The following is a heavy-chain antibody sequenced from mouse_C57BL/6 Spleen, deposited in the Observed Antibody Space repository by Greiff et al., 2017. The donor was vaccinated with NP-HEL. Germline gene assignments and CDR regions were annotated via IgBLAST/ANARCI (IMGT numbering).Heavy chain of an antibody. CDR1: GYTFTSYG. CDR2: IYPRSGNT. CDR3: ASLGGNYYWYFDV. Sequence: VMLVESGAELARPGASVKLSCKASGYTFTSYGISWVKQRTGQGLEWIGEIYPRSGNTYYNEKFKGKATLTADKSSSTAYMELRSLTSEDSAVYFCASLGGNYYWYFDVWGTGTTVTVSS. J-gene: IGHJ1*03. V-gene: IGHV1-81*01. D-gene: IGHD2-1*01.